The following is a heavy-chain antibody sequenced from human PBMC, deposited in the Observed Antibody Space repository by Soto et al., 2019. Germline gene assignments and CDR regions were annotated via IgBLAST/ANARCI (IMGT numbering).Heavy chain of an antibody. J-gene: IGHJ6*02. CDR2: INPNSGGT. Sequence: QVQLVQSGAEVKKPGSSVKVSCKASGYTFTGYYMHWVRQAPGQGLEWMGWINPNSGGTNYAQKFQGRVTMTRDTSISTAYMEMSRLSSDDTAVYYCARVTNYYYYGMDVWGQGTTVTVSS. CDR3: ARVTNYYYYGMDV. CDR1: GYTFTGYY. V-gene: IGHV1-2*02.